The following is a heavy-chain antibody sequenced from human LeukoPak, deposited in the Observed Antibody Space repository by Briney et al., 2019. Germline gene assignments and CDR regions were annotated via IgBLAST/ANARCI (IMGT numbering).Heavy chain of an antibody. V-gene: IGHV5-51*01. CDR2: IYPGDSDT. J-gene: IGHJ4*02. Sequence: GESLKISCKGSGYSFTSYWIGWVRQMPGKGLEWMGIIYPGDSDTRYSPSFQGQVTISADKSTSTAYLQWSSLKASDTAMYYCARQKEQWLVLFDYWGQGTLVTVSS. CDR1: GYSFTSYW. D-gene: IGHD6-19*01. CDR3: ARQKEQWLVLFDY.